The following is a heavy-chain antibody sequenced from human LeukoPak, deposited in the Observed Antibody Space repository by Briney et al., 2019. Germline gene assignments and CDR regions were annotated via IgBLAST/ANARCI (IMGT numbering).Heavy chain of an antibody. Sequence: SVKVSCKASGYIFTSYYMHWVRQAPGQGLEWMGRIIPIFGTANYAQKFQGRVTITTDESTSTAYMELSSLRSEDTAVYYCARDGDYWGQGTLVTVSS. V-gene: IGHV1-69*05. J-gene: IGHJ4*02. CDR2: IIPIFGTA. CDR1: GYIFTSYY. CDR3: ARDGDY.